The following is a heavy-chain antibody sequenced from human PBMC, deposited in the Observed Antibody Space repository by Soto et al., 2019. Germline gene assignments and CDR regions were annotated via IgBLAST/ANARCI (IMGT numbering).Heavy chain of an antibody. V-gene: IGHV3-11*01. CDR2: ISSSGSTI. D-gene: IGHD3-3*01. CDR1: GFTFSDYY. Sequence: PGGSLRLSCAASGFTFSDYYMSWIRQAPGKGLEWVSYISSSGSTIYYADSVKGRFTISRDNAKNSLYLQMNSLRAEDTAVYYCARINSGITIFGVVIPPLDYWGQGTLVTVSS. CDR3: ARINSGITIFGVVIPPLDY. J-gene: IGHJ4*02.